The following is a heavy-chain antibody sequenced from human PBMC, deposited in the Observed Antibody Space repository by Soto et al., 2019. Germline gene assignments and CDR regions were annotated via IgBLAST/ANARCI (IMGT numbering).Heavy chain of an antibody. CDR1: GYTFTSYA. J-gene: IGHJ6*02. CDR3: ARASSSSLYYYGMDV. CDR2: INAGNGNT. Sequence: GASVKVSCKASGYTFTSYAMHWVRQAPGQRLEWMGWINAGNGNTKYSQKFQGRVTITRDTSISTAYMELSRLRSDDTAVYYCARASSSSLYYYGMDVWGQGTTVTVSS. V-gene: IGHV1-3*01. D-gene: IGHD6-13*01.